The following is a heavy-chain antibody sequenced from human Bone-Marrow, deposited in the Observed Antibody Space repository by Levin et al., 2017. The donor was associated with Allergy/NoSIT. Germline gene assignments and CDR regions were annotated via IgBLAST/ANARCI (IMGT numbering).Heavy chain of an antibody. D-gene: IGHD6-13*01. CDR1: GGPISTYY. CDR2: IDPSGDT. Sequence: PSETLSLTCTVSGGPISTYYWTWIRQSVGKGLEWIGRIDPSGDTKYNPSLKSRVTVSVDTSKNQLSLRLTSVTAADTAVYYCARVAAGRYYYYGLDVWGQGTTVIVSS. J-gene: IGHJ6*02. CDR3: ARVAAGRYYYYGLDV. V-gene: IGHV4-4*07.